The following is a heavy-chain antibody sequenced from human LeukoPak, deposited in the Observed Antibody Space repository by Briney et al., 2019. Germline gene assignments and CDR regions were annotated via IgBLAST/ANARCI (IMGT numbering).Heavy chain of an antibody. D-gene: IGHD6-19*01. CDR3: TGGAGWLTDY. CDR2: IWYDGTDK. CDR1: GFSFSSYG. Sequence: PGRSLRLSCAASGFSFSSYGMHWVRQAPGKGLEWVALIWYDGTDKYYADSVKGRFTISRDNSKNTLYLQMDSLRAEDTAVYYCTGGAGWLTDYWGQGTLVTVSS. J-gene: IGHJ4*02. V-gene: IGHV3-33*08.